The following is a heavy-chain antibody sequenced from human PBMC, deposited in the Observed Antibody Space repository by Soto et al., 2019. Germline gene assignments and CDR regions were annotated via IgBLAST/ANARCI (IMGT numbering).Heavy chain of an antibody. CDR2: IIPIFGTA. D-gene: IGHD5-18*01. CDR1: GGTFSSYA. Sequence: QVQLVQSGAEVKKPGSSVKVSCKASGGTFSSYAISWVRQAPGQGLEWMGGIIPIFGTANYAQKFQGRVTITADESTSXAXXXXXXXXXXXXXXXXXXXXXXXSYGYIPXXWFDPWGQGTLVTVSS. V-gene: IGHV1-69*12. J-gene: IGHJ5*02. CDR3: XXXXXXSYGYIPXXWFDP.